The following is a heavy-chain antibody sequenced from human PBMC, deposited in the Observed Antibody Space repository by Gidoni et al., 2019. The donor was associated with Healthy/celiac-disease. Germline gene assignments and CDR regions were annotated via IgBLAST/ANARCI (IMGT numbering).Heavy chain of an antibody. D-gene: IGHD3-22*01. J-gene: IGHJ2*01. CDR2: IYTSGST. V-gene: IGHV4-61*02. CDR3: ARDLHYDSSGYSTRRYFDL. Sequence: QVQLQESGPGLVKPSQTLSLTCTVSGVSISRGSSYRSWIRQPAGKGLEWIGRIYTSGSTNYNPSLKSRVTISVDTSKNQFSLKLSSVTAAYTAVYYCARDLHYDSSGYSTRRYFDLWGRGTLVTVSS. CDR1: GVSISRGSSY.